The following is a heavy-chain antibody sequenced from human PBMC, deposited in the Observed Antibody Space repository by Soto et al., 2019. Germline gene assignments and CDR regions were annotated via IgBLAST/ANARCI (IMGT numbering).Heavy chain of an antibody. Sequence: QVQLVESGGGVVQPGRSLRLSCAASGFTFSSYGMHWVRQAPGKGLEWVAVIWYDGSNKYYADSVKGRFTISRDNFKNTLYMQMNSLRAEDTAVYYCARDRCSSTSCYVVSRGFSSGWYVFDYWGQGTLVTVSS. J-gene: IGHJ4*02. CDR1: GFTFSSYG. D-gene: IGHD2-2*01. CDR2: IWYDGSNK. CDR3: ARDRCSSTSCYVVSRGFSSGWYVFDY. V-gene: IGHV3-33*01.